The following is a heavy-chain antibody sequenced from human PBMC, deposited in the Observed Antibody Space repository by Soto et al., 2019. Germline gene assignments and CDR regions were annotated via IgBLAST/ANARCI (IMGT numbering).Heavy chain of an antibody. J-gene: IGHJ6*02. Sequence: SCAASGFTFSSYAMSWVRQAPGKGLEWVSAISGSGGSTYYADSVKGRFTISRDNSKNTLYLQMNSLRAEDTAVYYCAKVVRDFWSGLHDYYYYGMDVWGQGTTVTVSS. CDR1: GFTFSSYA. D-gene: IGHD3-3*01. CDR2: ISGSGGST. V-gene: IGHV3-23*01. CDR3: AKVVRDFWSGLHDYYYYGMDV.